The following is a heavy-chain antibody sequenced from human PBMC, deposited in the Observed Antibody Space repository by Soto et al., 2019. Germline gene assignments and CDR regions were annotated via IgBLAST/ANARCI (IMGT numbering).Heavy chain of an antibody. CDR3: ARTDRDFSGLDV. V-gene: IGHV3-13*05. CDR2: ISAAGDP. J-gene: IGHJ6*02. Sequence: EVQLVESGGGLVQPGGSLRLSCEASGFTFRNYDMHWVRQGTGKGLEWVSGISAAGDPDYADSVEGRFTISSENAQNSVFLQLNRLRVGDTAVYYCARTDRDFSGLDVWGQGTTVIVSS. CDR1: GFTFRNYD.